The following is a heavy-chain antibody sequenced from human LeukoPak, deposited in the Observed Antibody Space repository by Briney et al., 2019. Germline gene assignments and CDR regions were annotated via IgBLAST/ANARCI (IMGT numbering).Heavy chain of an antibody. CDR1: GFTFSSYS. V-gene: IGHV3-21*01. D-gene: IGHD6-19*01. Sequence: GGSLRLSCAASGFTFSSYSMNWVSQAPGKGLEWVSSISSSSSYIYYADSVKGRFTISRDNAKNSLYLQMNSLRAEDTAVYYCARGSSGWYSGIDYWGQGTLVTVSS. CDR2: ISSSSSYI. J-gene: IGHJ4*02. CDR3: ARGSSGWYSGIDY.